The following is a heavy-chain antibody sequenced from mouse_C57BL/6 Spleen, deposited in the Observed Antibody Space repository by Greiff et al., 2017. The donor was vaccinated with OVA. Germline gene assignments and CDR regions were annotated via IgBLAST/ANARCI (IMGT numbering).Heavy chain of an antibody. CDR2: INPGSGGT. CDR3: ASGFYYGNLDY. V-gene: IGHV1-54*01. Sequence: LQESGAELVRPGTSVKVSCKASGYAFTNYLIEWVKQRPGQGLEWIGVINPGSGGTNYNEKFKGKATLTADKSSSTAYMQLSSLTSEDSAVYFCASGFYYGNLDYWGQGTTLTVSS. J-gene: IGHJ2*01. CDR1: GYAFTNYL. D-gene: IGHD2-1*01.